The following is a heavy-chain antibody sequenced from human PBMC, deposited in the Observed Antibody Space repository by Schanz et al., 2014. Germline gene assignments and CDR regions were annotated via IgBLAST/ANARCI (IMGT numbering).Heavy chain of an antibody. CDR3: AKEKEEVAADGSFFDY. D-gene: IGHD6-13*01. V-gene: IGHV3-30*18. Sequence: QVQLVESGGGMVQPGGSLRLSCAASGITLSGYGLHWVRQAPGKGLEWVGFISFDGRNTGYAHSVKGRFIISRDNSKNTVNLQMNSLRAEDTAVYYCAKEKEEVAADGSFFDYWGQGTLVTVSS. CDR2: ISFDGRNT. CDR1: GITLSGYG. J-gene: IGHJ4*02.